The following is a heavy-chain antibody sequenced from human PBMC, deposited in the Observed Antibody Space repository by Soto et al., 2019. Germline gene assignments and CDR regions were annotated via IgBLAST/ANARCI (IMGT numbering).Heavy chain of an antibody. CDR3: ASDEYYDIFALYGMDV. CDR1: GFTFSSYG. CDR2: IWYDGSNK. V-gene: IGHV3-33*01. J-gene: IGHJ6*02. D-gene: IGHD3-9*01. Sequence: QVQLVESGGGVVQPGRSLRLSCAASGFTFSSYGMHWVRQAPGKGLEWVAVIWYDGSNKYYADSVKGRFTISRDNSKNTLYLQMNSLRAEDTAVYYCASDEYYDIFALYGMDVWGQGTTVTVSS.